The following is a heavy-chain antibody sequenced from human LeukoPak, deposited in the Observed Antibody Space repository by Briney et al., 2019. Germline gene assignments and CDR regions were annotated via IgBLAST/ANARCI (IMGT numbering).Heavy chain of an antibody. CDR2: IYPGDSDT. D-gene: IGHD6-19*01. CDR3: ARRSENNRGGWYGDYYYMDV. CDR1: GYSFTSYW. Sequence: GESLKISCKGSGYSFTSYWIGWVRQMPGKGLEWMGIIYPGDSDTRYSPSFQGQVTISADKSICTAYLQWSSLKASDTAMYYCARRSENNRGGWYGDYYYMDVWGKGTTVTVSS. V-gene: IGHV5-51*01. J-gene: IGHJ6*03.